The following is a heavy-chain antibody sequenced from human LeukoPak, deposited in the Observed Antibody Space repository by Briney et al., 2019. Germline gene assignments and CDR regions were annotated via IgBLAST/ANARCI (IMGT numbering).Heavy chain of an antibody. D-gene: IGHD6-19*01. J-gene: IGHJ4*02. CDR2: ISYDGSNK. CDR3: AKGIAVAGSYYFDY. Sequence: GRSLRLSCAASGFTFSSYAMHWVRQAPGKGLEWVAVISYDGSNKYYADSVKGRFTISRDNAKNSLYLQMNSLRAEDTALYYCAKGIAVAGSYYFDYWGQGTLVTVSS. CDR1: GFTFSSYA. V-gene: IGHV3-30-3*01.